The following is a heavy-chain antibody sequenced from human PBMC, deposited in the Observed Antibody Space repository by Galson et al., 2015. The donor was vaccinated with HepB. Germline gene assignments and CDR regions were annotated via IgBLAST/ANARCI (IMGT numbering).Heavy chain of an antibody. CDR1: GFTFSDYY. CDR3: ARDRSGVLWFGELT. D-gene: IGHD3-10*01. CDR2: IRSSGSTI. Sequence: SLRLSCAASGFTFSDYYMSWIRQAPGKGLEWVSYIRSSGSTIYYADSVKGRFTISRDNAKNSLYLQMNSLRAEDTAVYYCARDRSGVLWFGELTRGQGTLVTVSS. V-gene: IGHV3-11*01. J-gene: IGHJ4*02.